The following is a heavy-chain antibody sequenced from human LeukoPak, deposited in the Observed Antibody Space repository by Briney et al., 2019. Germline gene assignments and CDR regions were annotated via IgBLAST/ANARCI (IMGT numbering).Heavy chain of an antibody. J-gene: IGHJ4*02. CDR1: EFSVGSNY. CDR3: AKARIPVRYFDY. Sequence: GGSLRLSCAASEFSVGSNYMTWVRQAPGKGLEWVSLIYSGGSTYYADSVKGRFTISRDNSKNTLYLQMNSLRAEDTAVYYCAKARIPVRYFDYWGQGTLVTVSS. D-gene: IGHD2-21*01. V-gene: IGHV3-66*01. CDR2: IYSGGST.